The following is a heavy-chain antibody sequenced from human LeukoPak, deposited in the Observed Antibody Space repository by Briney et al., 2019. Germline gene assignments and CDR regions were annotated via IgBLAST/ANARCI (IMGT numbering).Heavy chain of an antibody. Sequence: GGSLRLSCAASGFTFSTYSMNRVRQAPGKGLEWVSSISSSSTYIYYADSVKGRFTISRDNAKNSLYLQMNSLRAEDTAVYYCARGGLPAAITDYWGQGTLVTVSS. V-gene: IGHV3-21*01. J-gene: IGHJ4*02. CDR2: ISSSSTYI. D-gene: IGHD2-2*02. CDR3: ARGGLPAAITDY. CDR1: GFTFSTYS.